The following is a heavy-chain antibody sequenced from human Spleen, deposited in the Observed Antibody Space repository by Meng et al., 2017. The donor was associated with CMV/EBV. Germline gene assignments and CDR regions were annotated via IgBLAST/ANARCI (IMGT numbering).Heavy chain of an antibody. CDR1: GFTFSNFY. CDR2: ITSISSFI. V-gene: IGHV3-21*01. J-gene: IGHJ4*02. CDR3: ARVGIRGNTFALDY. Sequence: ASGFTFSNFYMNWVRQAPGKGLEWVASITSISSFIHYADSVKGRFTISRDNAKNTLYLEMNNLRADDTAVYYCARVGIRGNTFALDYWGQGTLVTVSS. D-gene: IGHD5-18*01.